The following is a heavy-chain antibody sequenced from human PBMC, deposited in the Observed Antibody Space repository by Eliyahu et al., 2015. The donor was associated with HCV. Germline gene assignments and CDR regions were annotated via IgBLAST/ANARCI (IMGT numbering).Heavy chain of an antibody. J-gene: IGHJ4*02. D-gene: IGHD5-12*01. CDR3: ARVKWQGKRRGFDY. CDR2: XYHSGST. CDR1: GYSISSGYY. V-gene: IGHV4-38-2*01. Sequence: QVQLQESGPGRVKPSETLSLTCAVSGYSISSGYYWGWIRQPPGKGLEWIGSXYHSGSTYYNPSLKSRVTISVDTSKNQFSLKLSSVTAADTAVYYCARVKWQGKRRGFDYWGQGTLVTVSS.